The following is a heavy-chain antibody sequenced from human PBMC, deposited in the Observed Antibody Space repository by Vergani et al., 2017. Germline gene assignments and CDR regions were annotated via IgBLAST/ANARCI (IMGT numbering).Heavy chain of an antibody. D-gene: IGHD3-3*01. V-gene: IGHV3-66*04. CDR3: ARHICDFWTPGCAFDL. Sequence: EVQLVESGGGLVQPGGSLRLSCAASGFTVSSNYMSWVRQAPGKGLEWVSVIYSGGSTYYADSVKGGFTISRDNSKNTLYLQMNSLRAEDTAVYYCARHICDFWTPGCAFDLWSQGTMVAVSS. CDR1: GFTVSSNY. J-gene: IGHJ3*01. CDR2: IYSGGST.